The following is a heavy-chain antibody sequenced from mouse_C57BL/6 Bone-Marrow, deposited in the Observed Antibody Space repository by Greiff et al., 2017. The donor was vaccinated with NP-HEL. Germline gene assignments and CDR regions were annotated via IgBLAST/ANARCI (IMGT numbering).Heavy chain of an antibody. CDR2: IYPGSGNT. D-gene: IGHD5-5*01. J-gene: IGHJ4*01. V-gene: IGHV1-76*01. CDR3: ARNYLYAMDY. Sequence: QVHVKQSGAELVRPGASVKLSCKASGSTFTDYYINWVKQRPGQGLEWIARIYPGSGNTYYNEKFKGKATLTAEKSSSTAYMQLSSLTSEDSAVYFCARNYLYAMDYWGQGTSVTVSS. CDR1: GSTFTDYY.